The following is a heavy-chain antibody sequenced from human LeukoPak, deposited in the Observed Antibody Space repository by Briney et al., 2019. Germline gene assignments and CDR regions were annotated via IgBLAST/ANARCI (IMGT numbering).Heavy chain of an antibody. V-gene: IGHV3-48*03. D-gene: IGHD3-10*01. Sequence: GGSLRLSCAASGFTISSFEMNWVRQAPGKGLEWVSYISSSGSAIHYADSVKGRFTISRDNAKNSLYLQMNSLRAEDTAVYYCARDQPGGSGGNWFDPWGQGTLVTVSS. J-gene: IGHJ5*02. CDR1: GFTISSFE. CDR2: ISSSGSAI. CDR3: ARDQPGGSGGNWFDP.